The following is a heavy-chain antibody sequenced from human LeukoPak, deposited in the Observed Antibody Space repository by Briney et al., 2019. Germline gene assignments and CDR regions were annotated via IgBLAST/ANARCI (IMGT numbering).Heavy chain of an antibody. V-gene: IGHV3-33*01. CDR3: AGHYYDSSGYGDY. D-gene: IGHD3-22*01. Sequence: PGGSLRLSCAASGCRFTSFAIHWVRQAPGKGLEWVAIIWSDGNTKYYADSVKGRFTISRDNSKNTLYLQMNSLRAEDTAVYYCAGHYYDSSGYGDYWGQGTLVTVSS. J-gene: IGHJ4*02. CDR2: IWSDGNTK. CDR1: GCRFTSFA.